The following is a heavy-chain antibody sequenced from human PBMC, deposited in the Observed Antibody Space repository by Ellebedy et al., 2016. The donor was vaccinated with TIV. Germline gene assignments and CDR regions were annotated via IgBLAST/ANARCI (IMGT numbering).Heavy chain of an antibody. D-gene: IGHD6-19*01. V-gene: IGHV3-30*18. Sequence: GESLKISXAASGFTFSSYGMHWVRQAPGKGLEWVAVISYDGSNKYYADSVKGRFTISRDNSKNTLYLQMNSLRAEDTAVYYCAKADSGWYSFDYWGQGTLVTVSS. CDR2: ISYDGSNK. CDR1: GFTFSSYG. CDR3: AKADSGWYSFDY. J-gene: IGHJ4*02.